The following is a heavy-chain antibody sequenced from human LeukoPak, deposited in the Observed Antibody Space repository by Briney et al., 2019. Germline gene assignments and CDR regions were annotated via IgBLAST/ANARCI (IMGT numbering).Heavy chain of an antibody. D-gene: IGHD3-22*01. CDR2: IMEDGSVK. CDR3: ARDRALYDSRRGYYYTEDDY. Sequence: GGSLRLSCAASGFTFSSYWMTWVRQAPGKGLEWVANIMEDGSVKNYVDSVKGRFTISRDNAENSLYLEMNSLRAEDTAVYYCARDRALYDSRRGYYYTEDDYWGQGTLVTVSS. V-gene: IGHV3-7*01. CDR1: GFTFSSYW. J-gene: IGHJ4*02.